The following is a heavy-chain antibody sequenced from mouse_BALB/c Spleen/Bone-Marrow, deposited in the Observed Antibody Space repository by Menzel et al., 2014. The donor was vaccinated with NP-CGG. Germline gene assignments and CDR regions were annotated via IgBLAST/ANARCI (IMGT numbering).Heavy chain of an antibody. CDR1: GVTFSNYW. J-gene: IGHJ3*01. CDR2: IRLKSNNYET. V-gene: IGHV6-6*02. Sequence: EVKVVESGGGLVQPGGSMKFSCVATGVTFSNYWMNWVRQSPERGLEWVAEIRLKSNNYETHYAESVKGRFTISRDDSKSRVYLQMNNLRAEDTGIYYCMYGSPFAYWGQGTLVTVSA. CDR3: MYGSPFAY. D-gene: IGHD2-10*02.